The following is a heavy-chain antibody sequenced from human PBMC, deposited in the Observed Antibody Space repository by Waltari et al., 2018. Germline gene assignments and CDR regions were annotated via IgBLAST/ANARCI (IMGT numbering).Heavy chain of an antibody. CDR3: ARDVLGYYGMDV. Sequence: EVQLVESGGGLVKPGGSLRLSCAASGFTFTSFSINWVRQAPGKGMEGVTSISSSSNNIYYADSVKGRFTISRDNAKYSLYLQMNSLRVEDTAVYHCARDVLGYYGMDVWGQGTTVTVSS. V-gene: IGHV3-21*01. CDR2: ISSSSNNI. J-gene: IGHJ6*02. D-gene: IGHD2-8*01. CDR1: GFTFTSFS.